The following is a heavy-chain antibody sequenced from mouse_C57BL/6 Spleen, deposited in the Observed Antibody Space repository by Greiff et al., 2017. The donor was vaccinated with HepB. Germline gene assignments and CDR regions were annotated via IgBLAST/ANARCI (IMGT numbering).Heavy chain of an antibody. CDR3: AREEDAMDY. Sequence: EVKLMESGGDLVKPGGSLKLSCAASGFTFSSYGMSWVRQTPDKRLEWVATISSGGSYTYYPDSVKGRFTISRDNAKNTLYLQMSSLKSEDTAMYYCAREEDAMDYWGQGTSVTVSS. J-gene: IGHJ4*01. V-gene: IGHV5-6*01. CDR2: ISSGGSYT. CDR1: GFTFSSYG.